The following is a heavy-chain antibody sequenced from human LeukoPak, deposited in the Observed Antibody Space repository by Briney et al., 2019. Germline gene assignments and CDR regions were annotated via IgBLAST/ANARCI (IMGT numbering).Heavy chain of an antibody. Sequence: GGSLRLSCAASGFPLSSHAMSWVRQAPGKGLEWVSATSSSDAGTYYADSVRGRFTISRDNSKNTLYLQMSSLRAEDTAVYSCARVGYFDQCFDYWGQGTLVTVSS. D-gene: IGHD3-9*01. J-gene: IGHJ4*02. V-gene: IGHV3-23*01. CDR2: TSSSDAGT. CDR3: ARVGYFDQCFDY. CDR1: GFPLSSHA.